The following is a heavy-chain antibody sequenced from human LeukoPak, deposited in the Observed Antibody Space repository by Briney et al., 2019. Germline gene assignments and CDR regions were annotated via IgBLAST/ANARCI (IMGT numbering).Heavy chain of an antibody. CDR2: IYYSGST. V-gene: IGHV4-59*08. CDR3: ARHLPYSSSSQDYYYYMDV. CDR1: GGSISSYY. D-gene: IGHD6-6*01. Sequence: SETLSLTCTVPGGSISSYYWSWIRQPPGRGLEWIGYIYYSGSTNYNPSLKSRVTISVDTSKNQFSLKLSSVTAADTAVYYCARHLPYSSSSQDYYYYMDVWGKGTTVTVSS. J-gene: IGHJ6*03.